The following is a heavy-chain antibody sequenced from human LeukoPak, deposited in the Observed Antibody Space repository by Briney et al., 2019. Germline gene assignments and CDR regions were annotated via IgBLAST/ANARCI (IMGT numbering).Heavy chain of an antibody. Sequence: GASVKVSCKASGYTFTSYYMHWVRQAPGQGLAWMGIINPSGGSTSYAQKFQGRVTMTRGMSTSTVYMELSSLRSEDTAVYYCARAGDIVVVPAEYYYYYYMDVWGKGTTVTVSS. CDR2: INPSGGST. CDR3: ARAGDIVVVPAEYYYYYYMDV. D-gene: IGHD2-2*01. J-gene: IGHJ6*03. CDR1: GYTFTSYY. V-gene: IGHV1-46*01.